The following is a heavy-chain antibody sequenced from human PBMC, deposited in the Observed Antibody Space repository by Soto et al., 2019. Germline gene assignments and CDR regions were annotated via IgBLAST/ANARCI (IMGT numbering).Heavy chain of an antibody. J-gene: IGHJ4*02. Sequence: PGESLKISCKGSGYNFAGYWIAWVRQMPGKGLELMGIIYPSESDTRYRPSFQGQVTFSADKSISSAYLQWSSLRASDSAMYYCGRGGVSTGAFDSWGQGTRVTVSS. CDR3: GRGGVSTGAFDS. CDR1: GYNFAGYW. D-gene: IGHD2-8*01. CDR2: IYPSESDT. V-gene: IGHV5-51*01.